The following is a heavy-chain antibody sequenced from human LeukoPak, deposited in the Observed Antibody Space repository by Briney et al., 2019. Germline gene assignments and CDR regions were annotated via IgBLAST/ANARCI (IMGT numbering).Heavy chain of an antibody. Sequence: GGSLRLSCAASGFTFSSCGMHWVRQAPGKGLGWVAVISYDGSNKYYADSVKGRFTISRDNSKNTLFLEMNSRRAEDTAVYYCAKALTSGWYLDAFNIWGQGTMVTVSS. V-gene: IGHV3-30*18. CDR2: ISYDGSNK. CDR1: GFTFSSCG. D-gene: IGHD6-19*01. J-gene: IGHJ3*02. CDR3: AKALTSGWYLDAFNI.